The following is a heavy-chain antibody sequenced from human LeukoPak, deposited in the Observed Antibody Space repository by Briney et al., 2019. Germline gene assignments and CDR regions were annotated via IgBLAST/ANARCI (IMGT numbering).Heavy chain of an antibody. CDR1: GGCVSSYY. J-gene: IGHJ4*02. Sequence: SETLSLTCTVSGGCVSSYYWSWIRQPPGKGLEWIGYIYYSGSTNYNPSLKSRVTISVDTSKNQFSLKLSSVTAADTAVYYCARDGQSSGWYVYWGQGTLVTVSS. D-gene: IGHD6-19*01. V-gene: IGHV4-59*02. CDR2: IYYSGST. CDR3: ARDGQSSGWYVY.